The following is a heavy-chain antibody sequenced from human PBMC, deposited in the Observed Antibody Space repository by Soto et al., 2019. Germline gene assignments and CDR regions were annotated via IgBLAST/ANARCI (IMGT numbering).Heavy chain of an antibody. D-gene: IGHD6-19*01. CDR1: GFPFGSYW. CDR2: LNTDGTST. Sequence: GGSLRLSCAASGFPFGSYWMHWVRQAPGKGLEWVSRLNTDGTSTSYADSAKGRFTISRDNFKSTLYLRINSLRAEDTAVYFCARDLHDSSGWGIDYWGRGTLVTVS. V-gene: IGHV3-74*01. CDR3: ARDLHDSSGWGIDY. J-gene: IGHJ4*02.